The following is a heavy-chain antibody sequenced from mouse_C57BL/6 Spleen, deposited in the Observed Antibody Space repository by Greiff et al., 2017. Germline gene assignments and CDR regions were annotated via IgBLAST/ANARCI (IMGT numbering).Heavy chain of an antibody. D-gene: IGHD2-5*01. CDR3: ARGLPHYSNYECYAMDY. Sequence: QVQLQQPGAELVKPGASVKMSCKASGYTFNSYWITWVKQRPGQGLEWLGDIYPGSGRTNYNEKFQSKATLTVDTSSSTAYMQLSSLTSEDSAVYYCARGLPHYSNYECYAMDYWGQGTSVTVSS. CDR2: IYPGSGRT. J-gene: IGHJ4*01. V-gene: IGHV1-55*01. CDR1: GYTFNSYW.